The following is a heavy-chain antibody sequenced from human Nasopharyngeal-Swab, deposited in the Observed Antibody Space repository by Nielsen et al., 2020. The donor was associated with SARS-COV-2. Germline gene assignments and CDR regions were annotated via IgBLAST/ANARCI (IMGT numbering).Heavy chain of an antibody. Sequence: GESLKISCAASGFTFSPYWMTWVRQAPGKGLEWVANVKQDGTEKYFVDSVKGRFTISRDNAKNSLYLHMNSLRAEDIAVYYCARDEILDYWGQGTLVTVSS. CDR3: ARDEILDY. CDR1: GFTFSPYW. V-gene: IGHV3-7*01. J-gene: IGHJ4*02. CDR2: VKQDGTEK. D-gene: IGHD2/OR15-2a*01.